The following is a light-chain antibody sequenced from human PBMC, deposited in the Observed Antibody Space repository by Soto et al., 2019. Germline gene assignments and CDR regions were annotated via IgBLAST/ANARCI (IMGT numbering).Light chain of an antibody. Sequence: DIQLTQSPSSLSASLGDRVTITCQASQDIDNFLNWYQHKPGAAPKLLIYDASTLAPGVPSRFSGTESGTDFTFTISSLQPEDIATYYCQQYHNLPITFGPGTRLEIK. CDR1: QDIDNF. V-gene: IGKV1-33*01. CDR3: QQYHNLPIT. CDR2: DAS. J-gene: IGKJ5*01.